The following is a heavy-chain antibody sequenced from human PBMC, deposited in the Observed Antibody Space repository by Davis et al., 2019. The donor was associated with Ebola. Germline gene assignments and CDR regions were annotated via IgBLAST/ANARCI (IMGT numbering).Heavy chain of an antibody. CDR1: GFTFSSYA. CDR2: ISGSGGST. D-gene: IGHD3-10*01. V-gene: IGHV3-23*01. J-gene: IGHJ4*02. CDR3: EDSSGY. Sequence: GESLKISCAASGFTFSSYAMSWVRQAPGKGLEWVSAISGSGGSTYYADSVKGRFTISRGNSKNTLYLQMSSLRAEDTAVYYCEDSSGYWGQGTLVTVSS.